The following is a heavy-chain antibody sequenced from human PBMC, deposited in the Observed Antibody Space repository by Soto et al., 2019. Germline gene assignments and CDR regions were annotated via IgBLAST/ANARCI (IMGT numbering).Heavy chain of an antibody. CDR2: MNPGSGDT. D-gene: IGHD3-16*01. CDR3: ARMETFGSLNWFDP. CDR1: GSSFTNND. J-gene: IGHJ5*02. Sequence: ASLNVSCKSSGSSFTNNDVSCVRQATGQGLEWMGWMNPGSGDTGYAQKFQGRVTMTRDISIATAYMELSSLRSDDTAIYYCARMETFGSLNWFDPWGQGTLVTVSS. V-gene: IGHV1-8*01.